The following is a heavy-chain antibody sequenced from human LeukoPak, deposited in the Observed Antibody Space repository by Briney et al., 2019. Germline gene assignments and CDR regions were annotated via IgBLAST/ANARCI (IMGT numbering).Heavy chain of an antibody. V-gene: IGHV4-39*01. D-gene: IGHD3-10*01. CDR3: ATYYGSGSYYFDY. CDR1: GGSISTSNYY. Sequence: SETLSLTCTVSGGSISTSNYYWGWIRQPPGKGLEWIGNIFYSGSTYYNPSLKSRVTISVDTSKNQFSLKLSSVTAADTAVYYCATYYGSGSYYFDYWGQGTLVTVSS. J-gene: IGHJ4*02. CDR2: IFYSGST.